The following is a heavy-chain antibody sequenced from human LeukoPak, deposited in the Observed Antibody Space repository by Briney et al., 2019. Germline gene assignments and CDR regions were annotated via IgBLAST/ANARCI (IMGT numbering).Heavy chain of an antibody. J-gene: IGHJ3*02. D-gene: IGHD3-10*01. CDR1: GFTVSSDY. Sequence: QPGGSLRLSCGASGFTVSSDYKSWVRQAPGKGLEWVSVIYSGGTTHYADSVKGRFTISRDNSKNTLYLQMNSLRAEDTAVYYCARGPYGSSGTPDAFDIWGQGTMVTVSS. CDR2: IYSGGTT. V-gene: IGHV3-66*01. CDR3: ARGPYGSSGTPDAFDI.